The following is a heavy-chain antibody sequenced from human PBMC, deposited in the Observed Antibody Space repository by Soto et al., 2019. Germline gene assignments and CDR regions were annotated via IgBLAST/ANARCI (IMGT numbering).Heavy chain of an antibody. CDR1: GYSFTSYW. Sequence: LGESLKISCKGSGYSFTSYWISWVRQMPGKGLEWMGRIDPSDSYTNYSPSFQGHVTISADKSISTAYLQWSSLKASDTAMYYCARQYRGIAAQTYYYYYGMDVWGQGTTVTVSS. D-gene: IGHD2-15*01. V-gene: IGHV5-10-1*01. J-gene: IGHJ6*02. CDR2: IDPSDSYT. CDR3: ARQYRGIAAQTYYYYYGMDV.